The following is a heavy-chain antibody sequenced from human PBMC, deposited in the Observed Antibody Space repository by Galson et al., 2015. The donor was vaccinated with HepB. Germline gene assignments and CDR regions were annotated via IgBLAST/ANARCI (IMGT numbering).Heavy chain of an antibody. V-gene: IGHV7-4-1*02. CDR1: GYTFTSYA. J-gene: IGHJ6*02. D-gene: IGHD5-18*01. CDR3: ARVVVRQAGVNTATYGMDV. CDR2: INTNTGNP. Sequence: SVKVSCKASGYTFTSYAMNWVRQAPGQGLEWMGWINTNTGNPTYAQGFTGRFVFSLDTSVSTAYLQISSLKAEDTAVYYCARVVVRQAGVNTATYGMDVWGQGTTVTVSS.